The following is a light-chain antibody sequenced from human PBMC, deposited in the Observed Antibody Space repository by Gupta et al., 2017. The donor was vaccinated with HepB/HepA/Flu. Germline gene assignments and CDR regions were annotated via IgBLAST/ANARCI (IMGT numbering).Light chain of an antibody. CDR2: ENN. V-gene: IGLV1-51*02. CDR3: GTWDSSLNDVV. CDR1: SSNIGNHY. J-gene: IGLJ2*01. Sequence: SVLTQTPSVSAAPGQKVTISCSGTSSNIGNHYVSWYQQLPVTAPKLLIFENNKRPSGIPDQFSGAKSGTSATLQITGLQTGDEADYYCGTWDSSLNDVVFGGGTNLTVL.